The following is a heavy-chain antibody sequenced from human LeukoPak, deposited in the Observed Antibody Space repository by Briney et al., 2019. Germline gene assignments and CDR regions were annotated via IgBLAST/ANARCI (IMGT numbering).Heavy chain of an antibody. CDR3: ARDPDSYDSSGNHFDY. CDR2: ISYDGSNK. V-gene: IGHV3-30-3*01. Sequence: GGSLRLSSAASGFTFSSYAMHWVRQAPGKGLEWVAVISYDGSNKYYADSVNGRFTISRDNSKNTLYLQMNSLRAEATAVYYCARDPDSYDSSGNHFDYWGQGTLVTVSS. J-gene: IGHJ4*02. CDR1: GFTFSSYA. D-gene: IGHD3-22*01.